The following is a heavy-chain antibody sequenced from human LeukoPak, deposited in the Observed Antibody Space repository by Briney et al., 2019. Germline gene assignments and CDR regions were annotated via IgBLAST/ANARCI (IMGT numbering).Heavy chain of an antibody. J-gene: IGHJ5*02. CDR3: ARVEDSGYDYRGWFDP. CDR2: INHSGST. CDR1: GGSSSGYF. V-gene: IGHV4-34*01. Sequence: PSETLSLTCAVYGGSSSGYFLNWIRQPPGKGLEWIGEINHSGSTNYNPSLKSRVTISVDTSKNQFSLKLSSVTAADTAVYYCARVEDSGYDYRGWFDPWGQGTLVTVSS. D-gene: IGHD5-12*01.